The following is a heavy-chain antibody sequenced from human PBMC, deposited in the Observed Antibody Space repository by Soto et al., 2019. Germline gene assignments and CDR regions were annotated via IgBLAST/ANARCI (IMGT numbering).Heavy chain of an antibody. Sequence: GGSLRLSCVGSGFTFSRYGMHWLRQSPGEGLEWMAVIVNDGSDRDYAASVAGRFTISRDNSKNTLYLQMDNLGVDDTAMYYCARDDDYEANGLDYWGQGTLVTVSS. CDR1: GFTFSRYG. D-gene: IGHD4-17*01. CDR2: IVNDGSDR. CDR3: ARDDDYEANGLDY. J-gene: IGHJ4*02. V-gene: IGHV3-33*01.